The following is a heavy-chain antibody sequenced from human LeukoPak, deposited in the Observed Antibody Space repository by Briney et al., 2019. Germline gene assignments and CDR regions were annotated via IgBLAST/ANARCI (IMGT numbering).Heavy chain of an antibody. J-gene: IGHJ5*02. CDR3: ARTWIVVVPAAKLNWFDP. Sequence: GGSLRLSCAVSGITLSNYGMSWVRQAPGKGLEWVSSISSSSSYIYYADSVKGRFTISRDNAKNSLYLQMNSLRDEDTAVYYCARTWIVVVPAAKLNWFDPWGQGTLVTVSS. V-gene: IGHV3-21*01. D-gene: IGHD2-2*01. CDR2: ISSSSSYI. CDR1: GITLSNYG.